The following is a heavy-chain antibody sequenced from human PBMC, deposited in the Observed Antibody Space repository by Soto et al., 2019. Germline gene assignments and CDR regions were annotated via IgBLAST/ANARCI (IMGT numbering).Heavy chain of an antibody. D-gene: IGHD2-2*01. CDR2: IIPIFGTA. Sequence: ASVKVSCKASGGTFSSYAISWVRQAPGQGLEWMGGIIPIFGTANYAQKFQGRVTITADESTSTAYMELSSLRSEDTAVYYCARGLGYCSSTSCYAGQGDYWDQGTLVTVSS. V-gene: IGHV1-69*13. CDR3: ARGLGYCSSTSCYAGQGDY. CDR1: GGTFSSYA. J-gene: IGHJ4*02.